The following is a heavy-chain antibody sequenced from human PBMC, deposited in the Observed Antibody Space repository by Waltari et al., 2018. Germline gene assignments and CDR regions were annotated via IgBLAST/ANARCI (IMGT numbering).Heavy chain of an antibody. J-gene: IGHJ4*02. V-gene: IGHV4-34*01. CDR2: INHSGST. CDR3: ARDPIPGKGSSWRYFDY. Sequence: QVQLQQWGAGLLKPSETLSLTCAVYGGSFSGYYWSWICQPPGKGLEWIGEINHSGSTNYNPSLKSRVTISIDTSKSQVSLKLSAVTAADTAVFFCARDPIPGKGSSWRYFDYWGQGTLVTVSS. D-gene: IGHD6-13*01. CDR1: GGSFSGYY.